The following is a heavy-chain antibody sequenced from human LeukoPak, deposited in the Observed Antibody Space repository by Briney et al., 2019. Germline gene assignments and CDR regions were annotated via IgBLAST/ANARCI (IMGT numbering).Heavy chain of an antibody. J-gene: IGHJ6*03. D-gene: IGHD6-19*01. Sequence: PGGSLRLSCRASAFIFSNHGMHWVRQAPGKGLEWVSFIRYGGSRKYYADSVKGRFTISRDNSKNTLDLQMSSLTTGDTAVYYCARGNSAGWYEYMDVWGKGTTVIVSS. CDR1: AFIFSNHG. CDR3: ARGNSAGWYEYMDV. CDR2: IRYGGSRK. V-gene: IGHV3-30*02.